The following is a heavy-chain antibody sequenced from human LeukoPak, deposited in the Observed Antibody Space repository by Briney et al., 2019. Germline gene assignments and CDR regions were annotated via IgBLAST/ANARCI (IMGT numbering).Heavy chain of an antibody. V-gene: IGHV4-59*08. CDR3: ARIAQIDGYNYYSYYFDY. CDR1: GGSISSYY. J-gene: IGHJ4*02. CDR2: IYYSGST. D-gene: IGHD5-24*01. Sequence: SETLSLTCTVSGGSISSYYWSWIRQPPGKGLEWIGYIYYSGSTNYNPSLKSRVTISVDTSKNQFSLKLSPVTAADTAVYYCARIAQIDGYNYYSYYFDYWSEGILVTVSS.